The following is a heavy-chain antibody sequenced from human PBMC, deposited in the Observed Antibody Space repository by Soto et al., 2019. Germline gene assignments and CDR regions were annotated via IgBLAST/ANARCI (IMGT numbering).Heavy chain of an antibody. J-gene: IGHJ6*02. CDR3: ARVRYYSYGMDX. CDR1: GYTFTSYY. V-gene: IGHV1-46*01. Sequence: ASVKVSCNASGYTFTSYYMHWVRQAPGQGLEWMGIINPSGGSTRYAQKFQGRVNMTRDTSTSKVYMELSSLRSEDTAVYYCARVRYYSYGMDXWGQGTTVTVS. D-gene: IGHD1-1*01. CDR2: INPSGGST.